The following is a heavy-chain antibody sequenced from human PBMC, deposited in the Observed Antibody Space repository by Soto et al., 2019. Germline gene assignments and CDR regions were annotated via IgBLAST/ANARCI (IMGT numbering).Heavy chain of an antibody. V-gene: IGHV3-23*01. J-gene: IGHJ6*02. CDR2: ISGSGGST. D-gene: IGHD6-13*01. Sequence: GGSLRLSCAASGFTFSSYAMSWVRQAPGKGLEWVSAISGSGGSTYYADSVKGRFTISRDNSKNTLYLQMNSLRAEDTAVYYCAKDPKDTGYSSRRAYYYGMDVWGQGTTVTVSS. CDR1: GFTFSSYA. CDR3: AKDPKDTGYSSRRAYYYGMDV.